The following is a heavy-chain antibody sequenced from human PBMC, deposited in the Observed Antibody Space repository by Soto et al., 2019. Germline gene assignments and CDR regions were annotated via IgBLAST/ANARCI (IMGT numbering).Heavy chain of an antibody. J-gene: IGHJ5*02. D-gene: IGHD5-12*01. CDR3: AKDGGKDGYFGNWFDP. CDR1: GGTFSNYA. Sequence: SVKVSCKASGGTFSNYAITWVRQAPGQGLEWLGRIIPIFGSANYAQKFQGRVTITADESTTTAYMELSSLRSDDTAVYYCAKDGGKDGYFGNWFDPLCQGTVVTVSS. CDR2: IIPIFGSA. V-gene: IGHV1-69*13.